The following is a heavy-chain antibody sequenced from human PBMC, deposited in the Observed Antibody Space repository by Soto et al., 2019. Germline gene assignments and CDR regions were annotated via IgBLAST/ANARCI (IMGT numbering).Heavy chain of an antibody. CDR1: GFTFSSYA. D-gene: IGHD5-18*01. Sequence: GGSLRLSCAASGFTFSSYAMSWVRQAPGKGLEWVSGVASGGVLTYHADSVKGRFTISRDSSKNTVYLQMNSLRVEDTAVYYCAKIWVAATANYGGQGTMVTVS. V-gene: IGHV3-23*01. CDR2: VASGGVLT. J-gene: IGHJ4*02. CDR3: AKIWVAATANY.